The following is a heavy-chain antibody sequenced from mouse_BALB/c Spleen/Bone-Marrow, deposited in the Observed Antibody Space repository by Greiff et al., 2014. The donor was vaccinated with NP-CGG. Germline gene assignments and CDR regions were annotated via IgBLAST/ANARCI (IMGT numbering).Heavy chain of an antibody. Sequence: EVQLQQSGPELVKPGASVKISCKASGYSFTGYFMNWVKQSHGKSLEWIGRINPYNGDTFYNQKFKGKATLTVDKSSSTAHMELLSLTSEYSAVYYWGGQDGYYGGFAYWGQGTLVTVSA. J-gene: IGHJ3*01. V-gene: IGHV1-37*01. CDR2: INPYNGDT. D-gene: IGHD2-3*01. CDR3: GGQDGYYGGFAY. CDR1: GYSFTGYF.